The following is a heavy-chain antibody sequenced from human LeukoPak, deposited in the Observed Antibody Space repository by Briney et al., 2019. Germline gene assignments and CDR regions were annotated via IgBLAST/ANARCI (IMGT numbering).Heavy chain of an antibody. V-gene: IGHV4-59*04. CDR3: LTGRWFDP. D-gene: IGHD1-26*01. CDR1: GGSISSYY. Sequence: PSETLSLTCTVSGGSISSYYWSWIRQPPGKGLEWIGYIYYSGSTYYNPSLKSRVTISVDTSKNQFSLKLSSVTAADTAVYYRLTGRWFDPWGQGTLVTVSS. CDR2: IYYSGST. J-gene: IGHJ5*02.